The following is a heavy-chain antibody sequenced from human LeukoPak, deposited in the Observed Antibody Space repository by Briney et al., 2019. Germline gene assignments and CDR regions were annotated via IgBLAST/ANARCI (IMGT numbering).Heavy chain of an antibody. D-gene: IGHD3-22*01. CDR3: AREIGNEYYYDSSGLDAFDI. Sequence: SETLSLTCTVSGGSISSYYWSWIRQPPGKGLEWIGYIYYSGSTNYNPSLKSRVTISVDTSKNQFSLKLSSVTAADTAVYYCAREIGNEYYYDSSGLDAFDIWGQGTMVTVSS. CDR2: IYYSGST. V-gene: IGHV4-59*01. J-gene: IGHJ3*02. CDR1: GGSISSYY.